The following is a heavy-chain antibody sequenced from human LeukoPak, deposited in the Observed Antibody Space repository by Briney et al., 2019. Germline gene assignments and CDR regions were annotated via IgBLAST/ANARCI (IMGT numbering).Heavy chain of an antibody. CDR1: GGSVSSGSYY. CDR3: ARAAMVRGVILGYYGMDV. Sequence: PSETLSLTCTVSGGSVSSGSYYWSWIRQPPGKGLEWIGYIYCSGSTNYNPSLKSRVTISVDTSKNQFSLKLSSVTAADTAVYYCARAAMVRGVILGYYGMDVWGKGTTVTVSS. CDR2: IYCSGST. J-gene: IGHJ6*04. V-gene: IGHV4-61*01. D-gene: IGHD3-10*01.